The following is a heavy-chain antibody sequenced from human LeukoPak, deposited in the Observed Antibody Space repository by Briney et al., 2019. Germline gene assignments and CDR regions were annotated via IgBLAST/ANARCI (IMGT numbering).Heavy chain of an antibody. D-gene: IGHD3-10*01. CDR3: ARDALWFGESSYMDV. Sequence: ASVKVSCNASGYTFTSYGISWVRQAPGPGLEWMGWISAYNGNTNYAQKLQGRVTMTTDTSTSTAYMELRSLRSDDTAVYYCARDALWFGESSYMDVWGKGTTVTVSS. CDR2: ISAYNGNT. CDR1: GYTFTSYG. J-gene: IGHJ6*03. V-gene: IGHV1-18*01.